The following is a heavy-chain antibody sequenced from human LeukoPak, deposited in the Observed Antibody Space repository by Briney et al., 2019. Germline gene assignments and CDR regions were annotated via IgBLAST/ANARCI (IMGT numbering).Heavy chain of an antibody. CDR2: ITGSTRST. J-gene: IGHJ4*02. CDR1: GLTFNNYA. Sequence: GGSLRLSCAVSGLTFNNYAMSWVRQAPGEGLEWVSSITGSTRSTYYADSVKGRFTISRDNSRNTLYLQMNSLRAEDTAVYYCAKDQLNRFCSGGSCSATHDYWGQGTLVTVSS. CDR3: AKDQLNRFCSGGSCSATHDY. D-gene: IGHD2-15*01. V-gene: IGHV3-23*01.